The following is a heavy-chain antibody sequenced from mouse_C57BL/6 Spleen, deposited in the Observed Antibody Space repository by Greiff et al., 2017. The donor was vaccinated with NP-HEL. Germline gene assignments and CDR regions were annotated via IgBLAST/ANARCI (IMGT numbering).Heavy chain of an antibody. D-gene: IGHD1-1*01. V-gene: IGHV1-4*01. J-gene: IGHJ1*03. Sequence: QVQLKESGAELARPGASVKMSCKASGYTFTSYTMHWVKQRPGQGLEWIGYINPSSGYTKYNQKFKDKATLTADKSSSTAYMQLSSLTSEDSAVYYCARSFTTVVAPYFDVWGTGTTVTVSS. CDR3: ARSFTTVVAPYFDV. CDR2: INPSSGYT. CDR1: GYTFTSYT.